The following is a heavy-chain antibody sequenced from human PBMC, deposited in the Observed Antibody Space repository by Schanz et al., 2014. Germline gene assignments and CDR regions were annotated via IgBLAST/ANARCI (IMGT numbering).Heavy chain of an antibody. D-gene: IGHD6-6*01. J-gene: IGHJ6*02. CDR3: ATEGPRGTRHPINYYYAMDN. V-gene: IGHV3-30*02. CDR2: IRYDGRNK. Sequence: VQLVESGGALVQPGGSLRLSCVASGFTFISYDIHWVRQAPGKGLEWVAVIRYDGRNKNFVESVKGRFTISRDNSNNTVYLQMNTLRAEDTAVYYCATEGPRGTRHPINYYYAMDNWGQGTKVTV. CDR1: GFTFISYD.